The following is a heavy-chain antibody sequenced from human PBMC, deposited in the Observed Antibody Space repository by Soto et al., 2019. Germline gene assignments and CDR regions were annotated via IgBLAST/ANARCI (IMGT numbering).Heavy chain of an antibody. CDR1: GYTFTCYE. CDR2: MNPNSGNT. Sequence: GASVKVSCKASGYTFTCYEINWVRQATGQGLEWMGWMNPNSGNTGYAQKFQGRVTMTRNTSISTAYMELSSLKTEDTAVYYCTTDSYFTLKLVRFDYWGLGTLVTVSS. V-gene: IGHV1-8*01. J-gene: IGHJ4*01. CDR3: TTDSYFTLKLVRFDY. D-gene: IGHD3-22*01.